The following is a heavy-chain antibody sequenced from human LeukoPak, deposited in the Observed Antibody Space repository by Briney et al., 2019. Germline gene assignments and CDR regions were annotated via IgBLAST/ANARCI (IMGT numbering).Heavy chain of an antibody. J-gene: IGHJ4*02. CDR3: ARDWGAYYHFFDY. Sequence: PGGSLRLSCAASGFTFDDYAMHWVRQAPGKGLEWVSLISGDGGSTYYADSVKGRFTISRDNAKKSLYLQMDSLRAEDAAVYYCARDWGAYYHFFDYWGQGTLVTVSS. CDR2: ISGDGGST. D-gene: IGHD3-22*01. CDR1: GFTFDDYA. V-gene: IGHV3-43*02.